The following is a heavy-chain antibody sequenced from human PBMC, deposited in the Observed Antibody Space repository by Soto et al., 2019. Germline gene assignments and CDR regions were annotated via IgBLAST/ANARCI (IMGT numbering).Heavy chain of an antibody. J-gene: IGHJ6*02. Sequence: SETLSLTCTVSGGSISSGDNYWCWIRQPPGKGLEWIGYIYYSGSTYYTPSLKSRVTISVDTSKNQFSLKLSSVTAADTAVYHCARVTGRYYYGMDVWGQGTTVTVSS. CDR3: ARVTGRYYYGMDV. V-gene: IGHV4-30-4*01. CDR1: GGSISSGDNY. CDR2: IYYSGST.